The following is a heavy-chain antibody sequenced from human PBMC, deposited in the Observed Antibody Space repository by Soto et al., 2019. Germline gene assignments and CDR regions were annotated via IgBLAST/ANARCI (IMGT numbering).Heavy chain of an antibody. Sequence: ESLTVSCNASGHRFTSYWIIWVRQMPGKGLEWMGRIYPSDSYTNYSPSFQGHVTISADKSISTAYLQWSSLKASETDMYYCARAGTMVRGVLRRSYYYYGTEVWGQGTTVTVSS. CDR3: ARAGTMVRGVLRRSYYYYGTEV. CDR2: IYPSDSYT. CDR1: GHRFTSYW. D-gene: IGHD3-10*01. V-gene: IGHV5-10-1*01. J-gene: IGHJ6*02.